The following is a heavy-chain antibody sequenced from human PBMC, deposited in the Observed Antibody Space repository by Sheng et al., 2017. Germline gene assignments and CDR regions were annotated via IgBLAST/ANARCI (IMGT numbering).Heavy chain of an antibody. D-gene: IGHD6-13*01. CDR3: ARHRRRWYGNYFDY. CDR2: INHSGST. CDR1: GGSFSGYY. V-gene: IGHV4-34*01. Sequence: QVQLQQWGAGLLKPSETLSLTCAVYGGSFSGYYWSWIRQPPGKGLEWIGEINHSGSTNYNPSLKSRVTISVDTSKNQFSLKLSSVTAADTAVYYCARHRRRWYGNYFDYWGQGTLVTVSS. J-gene: IGHJ4*02.